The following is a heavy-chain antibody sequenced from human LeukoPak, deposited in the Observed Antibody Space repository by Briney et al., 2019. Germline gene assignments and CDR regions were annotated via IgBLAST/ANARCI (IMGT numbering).Heavy chain of an antibody. CDR1: GGSISSGGYY. CDR3: ARAPRNKYSSSFLPDWFDR. Sequence: SETLSLTCTVSGGSISSGGYYWSWLRQHPGKGLEWIAYIYYSGSTYYNPSLKSRVTISVDTSKNQFSLKLSSVTAADTAVYYCARAPRNKYSSSFLPDWFDRWGQGTLVTVSS. D-gene: IGHD6-6*01. CDR2: IYYSGST. V-gene: IGHV4-31*03. J-gene: IGHJ5*02.